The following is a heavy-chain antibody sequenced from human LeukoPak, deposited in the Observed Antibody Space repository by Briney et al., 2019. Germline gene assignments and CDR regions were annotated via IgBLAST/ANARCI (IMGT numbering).Heavy chain of an antibody. J-gene: IGHJ3*02. Sequence: SETLSLTCTVSGGSISNYYWSWIRQPPGKGLEWIGYIYYSGSTNYNPSLKSRVTISVDTSKNQFSLKLRSVTTADTAVYYCAREDSGNSDDSLGIWGQGTMVTVSS. CDR1: GGSISNYY. CDR3: AREDSGNSDDSLGI. CDR2: IYYSGST. D-gene: IGHD4-23*01. V-gene: IGHV4-59*12.